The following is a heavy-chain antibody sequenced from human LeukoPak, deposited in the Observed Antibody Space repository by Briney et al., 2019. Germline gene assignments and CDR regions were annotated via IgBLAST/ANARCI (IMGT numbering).Heavy chain of an antibody. Sequence: SETLSLTCTVSGCSISSSSYYWGWIRQPPGKGLEWIGSIYYSGSTYYNQSLKSRVTISVDTSKNQLSLKLSSVTAADTAVYYCARVRIAPRQANFDYWGQGTLVSVSS. D-gene: IGHD6-6*01. V-gene: IGHV4-39*07. CDR2: IYYSGST. CDR3: ARVRIAPRQANFDY. CDR1: GCSISSSSYY. J-gene: IGHJ4*02.